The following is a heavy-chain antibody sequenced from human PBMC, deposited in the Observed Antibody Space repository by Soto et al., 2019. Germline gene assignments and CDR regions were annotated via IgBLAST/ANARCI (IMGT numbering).Heavy chain of an antibody. Sequence: ASVKVSCKASGYTFTSYYMHCVRQAPRQGLEWMGIINPSGGSTSYAQKFQGRVTMTRYTSTSTVYMELSSLKSEGTAVYYCAKGGRYSYDSPGYWGQGTLVTVSS. CDR1: GYTFTSYY. J-gene: IGHJ4*02. CDR2: INPSGGST. D-gene: IGHD5-18*01. V-gene: IGHV1-46*01. CDR3: AKGGRYSYDSPGY.